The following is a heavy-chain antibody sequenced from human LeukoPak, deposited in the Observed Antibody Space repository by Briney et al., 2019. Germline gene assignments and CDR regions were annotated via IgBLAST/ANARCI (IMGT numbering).Heavy chain of an antibody. CDR1: GFTFSSYA. D-gene: IGHD6-19*01. V-gene: IGHV3-30*04. J-gene: IGHJ4*02. CDR2: ISYDGSNK. Sequence: GGSLRLSCAASGFTFSSYAMHWVRQAPGKGPEWVAVISYDGSNKYYADSVKGRFTISRDNSKNTLYLQMNSLRAEDTAVYYCASHSSGIDYWGQGTLVTVSS. CDR3: ASHSSGIDY.